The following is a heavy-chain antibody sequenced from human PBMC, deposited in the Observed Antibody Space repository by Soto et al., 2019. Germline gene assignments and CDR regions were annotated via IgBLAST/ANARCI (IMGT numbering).Heavy chain of an antibody. J-gene: IGHJ6*02. V-gene: IGHV3-48*01. CDR1: GFAFNSHD. Sequence: HPGGPLRLSCTASGFAFNSHDFNWVRQAPGKGLEWISYISRTANIIYYADSVNGSFTIFRDNAKYSLYLQMNSLRAEDTAVYYCARFYAAIYYYGMDVWGQGTKVNVYS. CDR3: ARFYAAIYYYGMDV. CDR2: ISRTANII. D-gene: IGHD2-2*01.